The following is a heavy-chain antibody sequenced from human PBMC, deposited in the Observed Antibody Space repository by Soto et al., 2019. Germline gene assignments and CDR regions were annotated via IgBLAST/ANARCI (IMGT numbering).Heavy chain of an antibody. CDR2: IYYGGST. J-gene: IGHJ4*02. V-gene: IGHV4-30-4*01. CDR1: GGSISSGDYY. CDR3: ARGRYYGSWTN. Sequence: QVQLQESGPGLVKPSQTLSLTCTVSGGSISSGDYYWSWIRQPPGKGLGWIGYIYYGGSTYNNPPLKSRVTISVDTSKNQFSLKRRSVTAADTAVYYCARGRYYGSWTNWGQGTLVTVSS. D-gene: IGHD3-10*01.